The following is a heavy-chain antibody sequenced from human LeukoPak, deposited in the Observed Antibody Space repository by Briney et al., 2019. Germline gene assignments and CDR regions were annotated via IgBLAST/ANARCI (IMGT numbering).Heavy chain of an antibody. V-gene: IGHV4-4*07. CDR3: AKGGQQLRAFDI. Sequence: SETLSLTCTVSGGSISSYYWSWIRQPAGKGLEWIGRIYTSGSTNYNPSLKSRVTMSVDTSKNQFSLKLSSVTAADTAVYYCAKGGQQLRAFDIWGQGTMVTVSS. J-gene: IGHJ3*02. CDR1: GGSISSYY. D-gene: IGHD6-13*01. CDR2: IYTSGST.